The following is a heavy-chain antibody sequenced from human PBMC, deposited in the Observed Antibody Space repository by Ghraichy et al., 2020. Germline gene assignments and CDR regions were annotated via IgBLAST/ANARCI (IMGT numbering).Heavy chain of an antibody. CDR1: GFTFSSYA. D-gene: IGHD3-3*01. CDR2: ISGSGGST. Sequence: ESLNISCAASGFTFSSYAMSWVRQAPGKGLEWVSAISGSGGSTYYADSVKGRFTISRDNSKNTLYLQMNSLRAEDTAVYYCANVRFWSGYYLDYWGQGTLVTVSS. CDR3: ANVRFWSGYYLDY. V-gene: IGHV3-23*01. J-gene: IGHJ4*02.